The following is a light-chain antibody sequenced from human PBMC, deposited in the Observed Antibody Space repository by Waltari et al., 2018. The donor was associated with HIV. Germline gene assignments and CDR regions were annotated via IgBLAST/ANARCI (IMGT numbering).Light chain of an antibody. Sequence: QSALTQPRSVSGSPGQSVTISCPGTSSDVGVYNFFSWYQQHPGKAPKLMIYDVSKRPSGVPDRFSGSKSGNTASLTISGLQAEDEADYYCCSYAGSYPVVFGGGTKLTVL. CDR2: DVS. J-gene: IGLJ2*01. CDR3: CSYAGSYPVV. CDR1: SSDVGVYNF. V-gene: IGLV2-11*01.